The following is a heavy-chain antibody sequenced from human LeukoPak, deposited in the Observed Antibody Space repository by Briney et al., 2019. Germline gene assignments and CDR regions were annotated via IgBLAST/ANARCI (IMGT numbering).Heavy chain of an antibody. CDR3: ASSNSWYSPFDY. D-gene: IGHD6-13*01. V-gene: IGHV1-2*02. CDR1: GYTFTGYY. J-gene: IGHJ4*02. CDR2: INPNSGGT. Sequence: GASVKVSCKASGYTFTGYYMHWVRQPPGQGLAWMGCINPNSGGTNYAQKFQGRVTMTRDTSISTAYMELSRLRSDDTAVYYCASSNSWYSPFDYWGQGTLVTVSS.